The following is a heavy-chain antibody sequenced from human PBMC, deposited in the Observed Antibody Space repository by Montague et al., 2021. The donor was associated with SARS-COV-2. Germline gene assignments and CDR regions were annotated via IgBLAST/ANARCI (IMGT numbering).Heavy chain of an antibody. CDR3: AHRLPAVAAFDY. CDR1: GFSLSTRTVG. D-gene: IGHD6-6*01. V-gene: IGHV2-5*02. Sequence: PALVKPTQTLMLTRTFSGFSLSTRTVGVGWIRQPPGKALEWLALIYWDDDKRYSPSLKSRLTITKVTSKNQVVLTMTNMDPVDTATYYCAHRLPAVAAFDYWGQGTLVTVSS. J-gene: IGHJ4*02. CDR2: IYWDDDK.